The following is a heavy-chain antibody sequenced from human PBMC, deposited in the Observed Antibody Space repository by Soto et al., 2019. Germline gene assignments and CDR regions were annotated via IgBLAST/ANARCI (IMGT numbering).Heavy chain of an antibody. CDR3: ARARPVHSSSRASVNWFDP. D-gene: IGHD6-6*01. CDR1: GGSFSGYY. CDR2: INHSGST. V-gene: IGHV4-34*01. J-gene: IGHJ5*02. Sequence: SETLSLTCAVYGGSFSGYYWSWIRQPPGKGLEWIGEINHSGSTNYNPSLKSRVTISVDTSKNQFSLKLSSVTAADTAVYYCARARPVHSSSRASVNWFDPWGQGTLVTVSS.